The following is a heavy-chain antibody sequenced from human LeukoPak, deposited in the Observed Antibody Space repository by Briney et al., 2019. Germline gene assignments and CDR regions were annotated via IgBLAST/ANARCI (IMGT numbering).Heavy chain of an antibody. CDR1: GGSTSSSSYY. D-gene: IGHD2-15*01. CDR3: ARCYCSGGSCYPDY. V-gene: IGHV4-39*01. Sequence: SETVSLTCSVSGGSTSSSSYYWGWIRQPPGKGLEWIGSIYYSGSTYYNSSLKSRVTISVDTSKNQFSLKLSSVTAADTAVYYSARCYCSGGSCYPDYWGQGTLVTVSS. J-gene: IGHJ4*02. CDR2: IYYSGST.